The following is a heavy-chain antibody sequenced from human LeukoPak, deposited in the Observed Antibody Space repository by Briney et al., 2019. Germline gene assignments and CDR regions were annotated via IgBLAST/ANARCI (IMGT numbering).Heavy chain of an antibody. V-gene: IGHV3-7*01. J-gene: IGHJ6*03. CDR2: IKQDGSEK. CDR3: ARDRPYYGEYYYYYMDV. CDR1: GFTFSSYW. Sequence: QTGGSLRLSCAASGFTFSSYWMSWVRQAPGKGLEWVANIKQDGSEKYYVDSVKGRFTISRDNAKNSLYLQMNSLRAEDTAVYYCARDRPYYGEYYYYYMDVWGKGTTVTVSS. D-gene: IGHD3-10*01.